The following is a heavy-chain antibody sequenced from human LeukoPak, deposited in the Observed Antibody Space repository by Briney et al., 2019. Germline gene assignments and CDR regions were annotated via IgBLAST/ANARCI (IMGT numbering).Heavy chain of an antibody. D-gene: IGHD2-21*02. CDR2: INWNGGST. J-gene: IGHJ4*02. CDR3: AKAYCGGDCYLSHFDY. Sequence: GGSLRLSCAASGFTFDDYGMSWVRQAPGKGLEWVSGINWNGGSTAYADSVKGRFTISRDNSKNTLYLQMNSLRAEDTAVYYCAKAYCGGDCYLSHFDYWGQGTLVTVSS. CDR1: GFTFDDYG. V-gene: IGHV3-20*04.